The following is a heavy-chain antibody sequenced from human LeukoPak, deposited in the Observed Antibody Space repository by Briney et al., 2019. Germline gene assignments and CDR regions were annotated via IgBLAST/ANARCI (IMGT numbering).Heavy chain of an antibody. CDR3: AREPTENRWFGELLDY. J-gene: IGHJ4*02. CDR1: GYTFTGYY. Sequence: GASVKVSCKASGYTFTGYYMHWVRQAPGQGLEWMGWIDPNSGGTNYAQKFQGRVTMTRDTSISTAYMELSRLRSDDTAVYYCAREPTENRWFGELLDYWGQGTLVTVSS. D-gene: IGHD3-10*01. CDR2: IDPNSGGT. V-gene: IGHV1-2*02.